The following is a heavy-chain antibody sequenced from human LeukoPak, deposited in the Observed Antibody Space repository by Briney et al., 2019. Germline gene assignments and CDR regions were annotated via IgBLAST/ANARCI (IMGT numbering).Heavy chain of an antibody. J-gene: IGHJ3*02. Sequence: PGGSLRLSCAASGFTFSSYGMSWVRQAPGKGLEWVAGISGSGGSTYYADSVKGRFTISRDNSKNMFYLQMNSLRVKDTAVYYCAKVPADPSEPLPPHAFDIWGQGTMVTVSS. V-gene: IGHV3-23*01. D-gene: IGHD2-2*01. CDR3: AKVPADPSEPLPPHAFDI. CDR1: GFTFSSYG. CDR2: ISGSGGST.